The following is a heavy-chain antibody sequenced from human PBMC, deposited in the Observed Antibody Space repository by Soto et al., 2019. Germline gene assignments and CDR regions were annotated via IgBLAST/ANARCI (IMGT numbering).Heavy chain of an antibody. J-gene: IGHJ3*01. CDR1: GFTFSENL. CDR3: ARDIQSVGPRANDAFDV. CDR2: LNPDTGNT. D-gene: IGHD5-18*01. V-gene: IGHV1-3*01. Sequence: QVQLVQSGAELKKTGASVNISCTASGFTFSENLINWVRQAPGQGIDWMGWLNPDTGNTRYSETFQGRVTISRHPSASIAYLELSGLENEDTALYFCARDIQSVGPRANDAFDVWGQGTMITVSS.